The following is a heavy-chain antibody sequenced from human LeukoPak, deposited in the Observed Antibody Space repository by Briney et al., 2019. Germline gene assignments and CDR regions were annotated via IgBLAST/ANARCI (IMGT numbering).Heavy chain of an antibody. CDR1: GFTFSSYA. V-gene: IGHV3-23*01. CDR3: ATALHYYGSGSPQY. D-gene: IGHD3-10*01. J-gene: IGHJ4*02. CDR2: ISGSGGSA. Sequence: GGSLRLSCAASGFTFSSYAMSWVRQAPGKGLEWVSAISGSGGSAYYADSVKGRFTISRDNSKNTLYLQMNSLRAEDTAVYYCATALHYYGSGSPQYWGQGTLVTVSS.